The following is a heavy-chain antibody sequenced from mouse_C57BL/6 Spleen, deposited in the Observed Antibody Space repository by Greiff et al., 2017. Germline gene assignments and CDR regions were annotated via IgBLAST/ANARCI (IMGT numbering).Heavy chain of an antibody. CDR2: IYPGNSDT. D-gene: IGHD2-4*01. Sequence: EVHLVESGTVLARPGASVKMSCKTSGYTFTSYWMHWVKQRPGQGLEWIGAIYPGNSDTSYNQKFKGKATLTAVTSASTAYMELSSLTNEDSAVYYCTRCDYYDGYWGQGTTLTVSS. CDR1: GYTFTSYW. J-gene: IGHJ2*01. CDR3: TRCDYYDGY. V-gene: IGHV1-5*01.